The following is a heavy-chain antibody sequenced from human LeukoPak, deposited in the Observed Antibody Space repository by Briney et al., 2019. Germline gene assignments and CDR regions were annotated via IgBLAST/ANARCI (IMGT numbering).Heavy chain of an antibody. J-gene: IGHJ4*02. CDR3: ARGGPGIL. CDR2: IYYSGST. Sequence: PSETLSLTCTVSGGSISSHYWSWIRQPPGKGLEWIGYIYYSGSTNYNPSLKGRVTISVDTSKNQFSLKLSSVTAADTAVYYCARGGPGILWGQGTLVTVSS. CDR1: GGSISSHY. D-gene: IGHD3-10*01. V-gene: IGHV4-59*11.